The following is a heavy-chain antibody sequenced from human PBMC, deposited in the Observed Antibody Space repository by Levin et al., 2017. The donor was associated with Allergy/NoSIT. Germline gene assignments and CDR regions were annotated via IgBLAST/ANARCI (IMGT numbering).Heavy chain of an antibody. D-gene: IGHD6-19*01. CDR1: GFTFDDYA. J-gene: IGHJ6*02. V-gene: IGHV3-9*01. Sequence: GGSLRLSCAASGFTFDDYAMHWVRQAPGKGLEWVSGISWNSGSIGYADSVKGRFTISRDNAKNSLYLQMNSLRAEDTALYYCGRQWLVQGPLYDCYGMDVWGQGTTVTVSS. CDR3: GRQWLVQGPLYDCYGMDV. CDR2: ISWNSGSI.